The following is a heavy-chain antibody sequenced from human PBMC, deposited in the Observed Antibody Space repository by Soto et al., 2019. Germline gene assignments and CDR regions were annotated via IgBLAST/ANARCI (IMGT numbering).Heavy chain of an antibody. V-gene: IGHV1-3*01. D-gene: IGHD3-3*01. CDR1: GYTFTSYA. Sequence: ASVKVSCKASGYTFTSYAMHWVRQAPGQRLEWMGWINAGNGNTKYSQKFQGRVTITRDTSASTAYMELSSLRSEDTAVYYCARTSHDFWSGYYTKDAFDVWGQGTMVTVS. CDR2: INAGNGNT. J-gene: IGHJ3*01. CDR3: ARTSHDFWSGYYTKDAFDV.